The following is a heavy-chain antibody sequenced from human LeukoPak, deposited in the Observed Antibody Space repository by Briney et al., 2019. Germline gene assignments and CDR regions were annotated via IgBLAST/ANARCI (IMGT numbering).Heavy chain of an antibody. D-gene: IGHD3-22*01. Sequence: SVKVSCKASGGTFSTYSISWVRQAPGQGLEWMGRIIPIFGTANYAQKFHGRVTITTDESTNTAYMELSGLTSEDTAVYYCARAWGGDSSGYYQGGFDYWGQGTLVTVSS. CDR1: GGTFSTYS. CDR3: ARAWGGDSSGYYQGGFDY. CDR2: IIPIFGTA. V-gene: IGHV1-69*05. J-gene: IGHJ4*02.